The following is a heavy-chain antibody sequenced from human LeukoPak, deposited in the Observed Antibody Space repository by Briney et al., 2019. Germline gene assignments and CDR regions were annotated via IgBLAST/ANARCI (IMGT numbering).Heavy chain of an antibody. CDR2: IYSTGNT. D-gene: IGHD5-12*01. V-gene: IGHV4-39*01. Sequence: SETLSLTCTVSGGSIRSSSNYWGWIRQPPGKGLEWIGAIYSTGNTYYNPSLKSRLTISVDTSKNQFSLKLSSVTAADTAVYYCARGGESGYDTWGQGSLVTVSS. CDR1: GGSIRSSSNY. J-gene: IGHJ5*02. CDR3: ARGGESGYDT.